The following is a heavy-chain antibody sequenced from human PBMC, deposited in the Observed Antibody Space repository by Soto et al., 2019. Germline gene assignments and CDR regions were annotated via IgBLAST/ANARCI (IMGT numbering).Heavy chain of an antibody. CDR1: GFTFSSYA. CDR3: AKDGSAMVNWGEYYFDY. J-gene: IGHJ4*02. V-gene: IGHV3-23*01. Sequence: QPGGSLRLSCAASGFTFSSYAMSWVRQAPGKGLEWVSAISGSGGSTYYADSVKGRFTISRDNSNNTLYLQMNSLRAEDTAVYYCAKDGSAMVNWGEYYFDYWGQGTLVTVSS. D-gene: IGHD5-18*01. CDR2: ISGSGGST.